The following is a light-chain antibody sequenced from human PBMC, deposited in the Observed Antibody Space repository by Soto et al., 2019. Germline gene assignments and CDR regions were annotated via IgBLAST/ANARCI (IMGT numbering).Light chain of an antibody. Sequence: EIVLTQSPATLSVYPGEGATLSCWASQSFGNYIAWYQQKPGQIPRLLISDTYNRAASIPARFSGSGSGAAFSLIISSLEPEDSALYYCQHRANWPLLVFVGGTKVEIK. CDR1: QSFGNY. CDR2: DTY. CDR3: QHRANWPLLV. V-gene: IGKV3-11*01. J-gene: IGKJ4*01.